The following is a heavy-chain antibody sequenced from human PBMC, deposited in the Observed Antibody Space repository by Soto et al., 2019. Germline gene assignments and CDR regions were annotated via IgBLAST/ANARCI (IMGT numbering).Heavy chain of an antibody. V-gene: IGHV1-69*13. CDR1: GGTFSSYA. J-gene: IGHJ6*02. CDR2: IIPIFGTA. CDR3: ARGTAIAGQHYYYYGMDV. D-gene: IGHD5-18*01. Sequence: SVKVSCKASGGTFSSYAISWVRQAPGQGLEWMGGIIPIFGTANYAQKFQGRVTITADESTSTAYMELSSLRSEDTAVYYCARGTAIAGQHYYYYGMDVWGQGTTVTVSS.